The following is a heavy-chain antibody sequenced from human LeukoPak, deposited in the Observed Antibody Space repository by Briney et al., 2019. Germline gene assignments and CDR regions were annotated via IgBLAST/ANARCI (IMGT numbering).Heavy chain of an antibody. CDR1: GFTFSSYA. Sequence: PGGSLRLSCAASGFTFSSYAMHWARQAPGKGLEGVAVISYDGSNKYYADSVKGRFTISRDNSKNTLYLQMNSLRAEETAVYYCESSTFYYGSVHWGQGTLVTVSS. CDR3: ESSTFYYGSVH. J-gene: IGHJ1*01. V-gene: IGHV3-30-3*01. D-gene: IGHD3-10*01. CDR2: ISYDGSNK.